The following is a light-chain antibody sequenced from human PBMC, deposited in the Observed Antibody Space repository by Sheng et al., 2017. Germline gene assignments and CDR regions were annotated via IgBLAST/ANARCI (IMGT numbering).Light chain of an antibody. Sequence: DIQMTQSPSSVSASVGDRVTITCRASQGISTWLSGINKNQGEPLRLLLNAASSLQGGVPSRFSGSGSGTEFTLTISSLQPEDFATYYCQQAQSFPYTFGLGDQGWRSN. V-gene: IGKV1-12*01. CDR1: QGISTW. J-gene: IGKJ2*01. CDR2: AAS. CDR3: QQAQSFPYT.